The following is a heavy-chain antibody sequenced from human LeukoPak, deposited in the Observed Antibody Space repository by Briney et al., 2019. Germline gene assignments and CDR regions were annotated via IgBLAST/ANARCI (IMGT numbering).Heavy chain of an antibody. CDR1: GYTFTSYY. D-gene: IGHD4-11*01. J-gene: IGHJ4*02. CDR2: INPSGGST. V-gene: IGHV1-46*01. CDR3: ARDREEMTTVTTGGLYFDY. Sequence: ASVKVSCKASGYTFTSYYMHWVRQAPGQGLEWMGIINPSGGSTSYAQKFQGRVTMTKDMSTSTVYMELSSLRSEDTAVYYCARDREEMTTVTTGGLYFDYWGQGTLVTVSS.